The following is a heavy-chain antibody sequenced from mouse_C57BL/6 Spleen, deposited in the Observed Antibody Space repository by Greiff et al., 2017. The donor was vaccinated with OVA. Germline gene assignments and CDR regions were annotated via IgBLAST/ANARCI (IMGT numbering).Heavy chain of an antibody. Sequence: EVQLQQSGPELVKPGASVKISCKASGYTFTDYYMNWVKQSHGKSLEWIGDINPNNGGTSYNQKFKGKATLTVDKSSSTAYMALRSLTSEDSAVYYCAKEDYDDPVFDYWGQGTTLTVSS. CDR1: GYTFTDYY. V-gene: IGHV1-26*01. D-gene: IGHD2-4*01. CDR2: INPNNGGT. J-gene: IGHJ2*01. CDR3: AKEDYDDPVFDY.